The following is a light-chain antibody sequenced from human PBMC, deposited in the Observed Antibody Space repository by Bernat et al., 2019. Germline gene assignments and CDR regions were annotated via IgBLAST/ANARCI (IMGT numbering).Light chain of an antibody. CDR1: SSDVGDYNL. J-gene: IGLJ1*01. V-gene: IGLV2-23*02. CDR2: EVY. Sequence: QSALTQPASVSGSPGQSITISCTGTSSDVGDYNLVSWYLHPPGKAPKLMIYEVYKRPSGVSDRSSGSKSGNTASLTISGLQAEDEADYYCCTYQRGSTYYVLGTGTKVTV. CDR3: CTYQRGSTYYV.